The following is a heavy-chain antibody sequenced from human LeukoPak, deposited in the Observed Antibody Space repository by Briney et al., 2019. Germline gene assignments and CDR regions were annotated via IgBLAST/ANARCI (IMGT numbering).Heavy chain of an antibody. CDR2: IIPIFGTA. Sequence: SVKVSCTASGGTFSSYAISWVRQAPGQGLEWMGGIIPIFGTANYAQKFQGRVTITADESTSTAYMELSSLRSEDTAVYYCARDPRIGDWDEPAAIPYYYYCGMDVWGQGTTVTVSS. J-gene: IGHJ6*02. D-gene: IGHD2-2*01. CDR3: ARDPRIGDWDEPAAIPYYYYCGMDV. V-gene: IGHV1-69*01. CDR1: GGTFSSYA.